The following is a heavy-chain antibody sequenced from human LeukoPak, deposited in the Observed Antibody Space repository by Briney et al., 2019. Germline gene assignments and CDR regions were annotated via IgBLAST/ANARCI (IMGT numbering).Heavy chain of an antibody. D-gene: IGHD2-8*01. V-gene: IGHV3-11*01. CDR1: EFSISDSY. Sequence: SEFSISDSYMTWIRQTPGKGLEWLAYISGSGSDIYFADSVKGRFTISRDNAKNSLYLQMNSLRPEDTALYYCSTDPRLLMYWGHGTLVTVSS. CDR2: ISGSGSDI. J-gene: IGHJ4*01. CDR3: STDPRLLMY.